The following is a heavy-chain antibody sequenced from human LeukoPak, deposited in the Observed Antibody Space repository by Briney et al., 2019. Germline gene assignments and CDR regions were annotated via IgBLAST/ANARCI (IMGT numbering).Heavy chain of an antibody. D-gene: IGHD3-9*01. V-gene: IGHV3-23*01. CDR2: ISVSDTT. CDR1: GFTFSNYP. CDR3: AKPPGDYDILTGYFHY. J-gene: IGHJ4*02. Sequence: GGSLRLSCAASGFTFSNYPMNWVRQAPGKGLEWISTISVSDTTHYTDSVKGRFTISRDNSKNTLYLQMNSLRAEDTAVYYCAKPPGDYDILTGYFHYWGQGTLVTVSS.